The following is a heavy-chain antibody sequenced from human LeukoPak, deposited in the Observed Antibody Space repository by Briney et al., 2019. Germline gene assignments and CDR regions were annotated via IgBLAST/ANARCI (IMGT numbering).Heavy chain of an antibody. Sequence: GGSLRLSCAVSGFTFSSYGMHWGRHAPGKGLVWVSRINSDGSSTIYADSVKGRFTISRDKAKKTLYLQMNSLRAEDTAVYYCAKGAFDIWGQGTMVTVSS. J-gene: IGHJ3*02. CDR1: GFTFSSYG. CDR3: AKGAFDI. V-gene: IGHV3-74*01. CDR2: INSDGSST.